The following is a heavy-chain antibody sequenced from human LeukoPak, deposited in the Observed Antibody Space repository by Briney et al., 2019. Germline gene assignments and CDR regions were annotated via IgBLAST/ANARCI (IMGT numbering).Heavy chain of an antibody. J-gene: IGHJ4*02. V-gene: IGHV4-59*12. D-gene: IGHD4-17*01. CDR2: IYYGGIT. Sequence: SETLSLTCTVSGGSISTYYWSWIRQPPGRGLEWIGYIYYGGITDYSPPLKSRVTISIDTSKKQFSLKLSSVTAADTAVYYCARRMTTSDYWGQGTLVTVSS. CDR1: GGSISTYY. CDR3: ARRMTTSDY.